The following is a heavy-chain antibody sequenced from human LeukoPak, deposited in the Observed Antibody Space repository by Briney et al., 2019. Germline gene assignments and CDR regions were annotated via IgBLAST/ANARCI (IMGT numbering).Heavy chain of an antibody. Sequence: GGSLRPSCAASGFTFSSYSMNWVRQAPGKGLEWVSSISSSSSYIYYADSVKGRFTISRDNAKNSLYLQMNSLRAEDTAVYYCARVPSYDILTGYYSGSDYWGQGTLVTVSS. D-gene: IGHD3-9*01. J-gene: IGHJ4*02. CDR2: ISSSSSYI. CDR3: ARVPSYDILTGYYSGSDY. CDR1: GFTFSSYS. V-gene: IGHV3-21*01.